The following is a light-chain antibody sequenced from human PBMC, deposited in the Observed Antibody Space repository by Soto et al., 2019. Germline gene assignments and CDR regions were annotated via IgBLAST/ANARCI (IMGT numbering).Light chain of an antibody. CDR3: QQSYSTPR. CDR2: GGS. V-gene: IGKV1-39*01. Sequence: DIQMTQSPSSLSASVGDRVTITCRASQSIGSYLNWYQQKPGKAPNLLIHGGSILQSGVPPRFSGGGGGTDFTLTISSLQPEDFATYYCQQSYSTPRFGPGTKVDIK. CDR1: QSIGSY. J-gene: IGKJ3*01.